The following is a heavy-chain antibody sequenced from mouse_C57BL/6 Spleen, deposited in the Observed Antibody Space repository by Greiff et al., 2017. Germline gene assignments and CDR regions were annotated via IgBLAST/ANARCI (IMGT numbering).Heavy chain of an antibody. Sequence: QVQLKESGPGLVAPSQSLSITCTVSGFSLTSYAISWVRQPPGKGLEWLGVIWTGGGTNYNSALKSRLSISKDNSKSQVFLKMSSLQTDDTARHYCARSLYDYDFYFDYWGQGTTLTVSS. CDR1: GFSLTSYA. D-gene: IGHD2-4*01. J-gene: IGHJ2*01. CDR3: ARSLYDYDFYFDY. V-gene: IGHV2-9-1*01. CDR2: IWTGGGT.